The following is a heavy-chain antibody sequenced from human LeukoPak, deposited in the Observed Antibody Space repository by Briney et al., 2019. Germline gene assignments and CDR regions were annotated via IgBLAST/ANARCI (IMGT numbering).Heavy chain of an antibody. D-gene: IGHD3-10*01. CDR3: ARGGRGIGELYDY. Sequence: ASVKVSCKASGYTFTGYYMHWVRQAPGQGLEWMGWINPNSGGTNCAQKFQGRVTMTRDTSISTAYMELSRLRSDDTAVYYCARGGRGIGELYDYWGQGTLVTVSS. CDR1: GYTFTGYY. J-gene: IGHJ4*02. V-gene: IGHV1-2*02. CDR2: INPNSGGT.